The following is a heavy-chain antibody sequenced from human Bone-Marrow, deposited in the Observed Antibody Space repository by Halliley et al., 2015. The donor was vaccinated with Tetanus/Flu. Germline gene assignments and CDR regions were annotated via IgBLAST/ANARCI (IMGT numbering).Heavy chain of an antibody. V-gene: IGHV3-20*03. J-gene: IGHJ6*02. D-gene: IGHD1-26*01. Sequence: INWNGGSRGYADSVKGRFTISRDNAKNSLYLQMNSLRAEDTALYYCARDGGEGGSYIPRYGMDVWGQGTTVTVS. CDR3: ARDGGEGGSYIPRYGMDV. CDR2: INWNGGSR.